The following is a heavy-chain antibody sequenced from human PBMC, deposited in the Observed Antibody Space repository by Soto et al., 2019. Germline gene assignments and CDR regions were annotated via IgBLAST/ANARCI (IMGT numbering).Heavy chain of an antibody. V-gene: IGHV4-4*02. CDR2: LSRGDER. CDR1: VAPITTTKW. Sequence: QVQLQESGPGLVKPSGTLSLTCTVSVAPITTTKWWGWVRLPPGKGLEWIGELSRGDERSSNPSLEGRFTMSLDKSNNHFSLKLTSVTAADTAIYYCATQTISYTWGVWGRGTSVTVSS. D-gene: IGHD3-16*01. CDR3: ATQTISYTWGV. J-gene: IGHJ6*02.